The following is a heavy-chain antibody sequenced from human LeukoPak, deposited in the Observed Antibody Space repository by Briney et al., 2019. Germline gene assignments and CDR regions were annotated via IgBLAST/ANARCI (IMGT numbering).Heavy chain of an antibody. Sequence: GGSLRPSCAASGFIFNNYGLIWVRQAPGKGLEWVSAISNDGGGTQYADFVEGRFTISRDNSKNTLFLQMSSLRAEDTALYYCAKGSSGYFADLWGQGTLVTVSS. CDR2: ISNDGGGT. J-gene: IGHJ5*02. V-gene: IGHV3-23*01. D-gene: IGHD3-22*01. CDR1: GFIFNNYG. CDR3: AKGSSGYFADL.